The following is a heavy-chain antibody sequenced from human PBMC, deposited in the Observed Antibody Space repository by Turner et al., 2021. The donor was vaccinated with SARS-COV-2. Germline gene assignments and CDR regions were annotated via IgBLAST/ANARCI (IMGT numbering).Heavy chain of an antibody. CDR2: MGGSGGST. J-gene: IGHJ5*01. D-gene: IGHD2-15*01. Sequence: EVQLLESGGGLVQPGGSVRLSCAASGFTFSSYAMSWVRQAPGKGREWVSGMGGSGGSTYYADSVKGRFNISRDNSKNTLYLQMNSLRAEETAVYYCAKDGYDGIYCSGGSCYSGWFDSWGQGTLVTVSS. CDR1: GFTFSSYA. V-gene: IGHV3-23*01. CDR3: AKDGYDGIYCSGGSCYSGWFDS.